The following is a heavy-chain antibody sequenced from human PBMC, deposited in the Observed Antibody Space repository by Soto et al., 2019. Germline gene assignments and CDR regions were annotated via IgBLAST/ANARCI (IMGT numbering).Heavy chain of an antibody. CDR2: IYGGGTT. Sequence: EVQLVESGGGLIQPGGSLRLSCAASGFAVSSKYMTWVRQAPGKGLEWVSVIYGGGTTYYADSVKGRFTISRDTSKNTLYLQMNSLRAEDTAVYYCVQTTGWPGFDFWGQGTLVTPSS. J-gene: IGHJ4*02. V-gene: IGHV3-53*01. CDR3: VQTTGWPGFDF. CDR1: GFAVSSKY. D-gene: IGHD6-19*01.